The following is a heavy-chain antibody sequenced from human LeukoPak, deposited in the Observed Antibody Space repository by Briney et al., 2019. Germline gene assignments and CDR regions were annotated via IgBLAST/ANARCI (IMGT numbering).Heavy chain of an antibody. CDR1: GFTFSTYN. Sequence: GGSLRLSCAASGFTFSTYNMNWVRQAPGKGLEWVSSISSSSSYIYYADSVKGRFTISRDNAKNSLYLQMNSLRAEDTAVYYCATDLAYCGGDCYSGDYWGQGTLVTVSS. CDR2: ISSSSSYI. D-gene: IGHD2-21*02. V-gene: IGHV3-21*01. CDR3: ATDLAYCGGDCYSGDY. J-gene: IGHJ4*02.